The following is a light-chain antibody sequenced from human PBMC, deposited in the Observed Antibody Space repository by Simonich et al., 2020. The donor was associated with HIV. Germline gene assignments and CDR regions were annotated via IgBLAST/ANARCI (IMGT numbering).Light chain of an antibody. CDR3: QQYGSSPRT. CDR2: DAS. Sequence: EIVMTQSPVTLSVSPGERATLSCRASQRVSDSYLAWYQQKPGLAPRLLIYDASSSATGIPDRFSGSGSGTDFTLTISRLEPEDFAVYYCQQYGSSPRTFGQGTKVEIK. CDR1: QRVSDSY. J-gene: IGKJ1*01. V-gene: IGKV3D-20*01.